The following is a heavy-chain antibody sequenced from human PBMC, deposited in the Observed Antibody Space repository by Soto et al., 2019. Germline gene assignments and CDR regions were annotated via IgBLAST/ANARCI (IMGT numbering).Heavy chain of an antibody. CDR3: ARDFGNVDYDDSTRYYSACFQL. D-gene: IGHD3-22*01. CDR2: ISAYNGNT. CDR1: GYTFTSYG. Sequence: ASVKVSCKASGYTFTSYGISWVRQAPGQGLEWMGWISAYNGNTNYAQKLQGRVTMTTDTSTSTAYMELRSLRSDDTAVHYCARDFGNVDYDDSTRYYSACFQLWGQGTLVTVSS. J-gene: IGHJ1*01. V-gene: IGHV1-18*04.